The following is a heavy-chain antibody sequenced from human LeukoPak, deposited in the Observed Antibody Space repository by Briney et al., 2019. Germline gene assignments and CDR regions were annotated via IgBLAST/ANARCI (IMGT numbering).Heavy chain of an antibody. D-gene: IGHD3-10*01. CDR2: ISYDGSNK. Sequence: GGSLRLYCAASGFTFSSYAMHWVRQAPGKGLEWVAVISYDGSNKYYADSVKGRFTISRDNSKNTLYLQMDSLRAEDTAVYDCARAHGSGSYWFDYWGRGTLVTVSS. J-gene: IGHJ4*02. CDR1: GFTFSSYA. V-gene: IGHV3-30-3*01. CDR3: ARAHGSGSYWFDY.